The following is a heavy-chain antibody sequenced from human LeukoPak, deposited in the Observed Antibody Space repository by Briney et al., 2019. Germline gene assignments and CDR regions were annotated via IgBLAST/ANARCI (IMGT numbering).Heavy chain of an antibody. D-gene: IGHD3-10*01. Sequence: SETLSLTCTVSGGSISSGSYYWSWIRQPAGKGLEWIGRIYTSGSTNYNPSLKSRVTISVDTSKNQFSLKLNSVTAADTAVYYCAREPITMVRGVIRYGMDVWGQGTTVTVSS. V-gene: IGHV4-61*02. CDR3: AREPITMVRGVIRYGMDV. CDR1: GGSISSGSYY. J-gene: IGHJ6*02. CDR2: IYTSGST.